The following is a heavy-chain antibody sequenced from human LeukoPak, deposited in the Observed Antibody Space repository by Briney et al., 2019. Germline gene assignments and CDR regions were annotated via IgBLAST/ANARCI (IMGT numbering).Heavy chain of an antibody. Sequence: GRSLRLSCAASGFTFSSYGMHWVRQAPGKGLEWVAVISYDGSNKYYADSVKGRFTISRDHSKNTLYLQMNSLRAEDTAVYYCARWRGSSGWYHGAYFDYWGQGTLVTVSS. V-gene: IGHV3-30*03. CDR3: ARWRGSSGWYHGAYFDY. D-gene: IGHD6-19*01. CDR2: ISYDGSNK. J-gene: IGHJ4*02. CDR1: GFTFSSYG.